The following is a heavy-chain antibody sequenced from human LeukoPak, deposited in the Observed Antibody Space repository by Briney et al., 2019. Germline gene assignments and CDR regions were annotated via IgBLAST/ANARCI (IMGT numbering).Heavy chain of an antibody. CDR2: INYSGST. CDR1: GGSISSDNYQ. Sequence: SQTLSLTCTVSGGSISSDNYQWSWIRQPPGKGLEWIGYINYSGSTYYNPSLKSRVTISVDTSKNHFPLKLSSVTAADTAVYYCARYGSGSTWFDPWGQGTLVTVSS. J-gene: IGHJ5*02. V-gene: IGHV4-30-4*01. D-gene: IGHD3-10*01. CDR3: ARYGSGSTWFDP.